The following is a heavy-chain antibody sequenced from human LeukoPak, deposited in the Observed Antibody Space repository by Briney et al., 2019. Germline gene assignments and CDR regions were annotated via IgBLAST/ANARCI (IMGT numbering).Heavy chain of an antibody. J-gene: IGHJ5*02. D-gene: IGHD7-27*01. Sequence: GESLKISCKASGYSVTNFWLGWVRQMPGKGPEWMGIIFPADSDTRYSPSFEGQVTISADKSISTAYLHWSSLKASDTAVHYCARSRGDNNWLEPWGQGTLVTVSS. CDR1: GYSVTNFW. CDR2: IFPADSDT. CDR3: ARSRGDNNWLEP. V-gene: IGHV5-51*01.